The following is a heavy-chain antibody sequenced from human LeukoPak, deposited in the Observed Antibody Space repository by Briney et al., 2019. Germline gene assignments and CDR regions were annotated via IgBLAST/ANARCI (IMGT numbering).Heavy chain of an antibody. Sequence: GGSLRLSCAASGFTFSSYGMHWVRQAPGKGLEWVAVISYDGSNIYYADSVKGRFIISRDNSKNTLYLQVNSLRAEDTAVFYCAKDDGYYYYGMDVWGQGTTVTVSS. D-gene: IGHD5-24*01. V-gene: IGHV3-30*18. J-gene: IGHJ6*02. CDR1: GFTFSSYG. CDR3: AKDDGYYYYGMDV. CDR2: ISYDGSNI.